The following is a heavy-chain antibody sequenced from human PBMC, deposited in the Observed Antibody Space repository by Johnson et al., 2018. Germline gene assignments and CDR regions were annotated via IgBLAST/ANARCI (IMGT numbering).Heavy chain of an antibody. CDR1: GLPFSRSG. Sequence: QVQLVESGGGVVQPGTSQRLSCEASGLPFSRSGMHWVRQAPGKGLEWVAMIWSDGSNKYYADSKKGRFTISRENAKNSLYLQMNSLRAEDTAVYYCARDKSYAFDIWGLGTMVTVSS. CDR3: ARDKSYAFDI. J-gene: IGHJ3*02. CDR2: IWSDGSNK. V-gene: IGHV3-33*01.